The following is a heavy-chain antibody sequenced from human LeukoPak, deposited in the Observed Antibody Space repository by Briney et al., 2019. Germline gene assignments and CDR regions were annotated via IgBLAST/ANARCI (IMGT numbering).Heavy chain of an antibody. CDR2: INPNSGGT. CDR3: AGSSMYDSWFDP. V-gene: IGHV1-2*02. D-gene: IGHD3-9*01. J-gene: IGHJ5*02. CDR1: GYTFTGYY. Sequence: ASVKVSCKASGYTFTGYYMHWVRQAPGQGLEWMGWINPNSGGTNYAQKFQGRVTMTRDTSISTAYMELSRLRSDGTAVYYCAGSSMYDSWFDPWGQGTLVTVSS.